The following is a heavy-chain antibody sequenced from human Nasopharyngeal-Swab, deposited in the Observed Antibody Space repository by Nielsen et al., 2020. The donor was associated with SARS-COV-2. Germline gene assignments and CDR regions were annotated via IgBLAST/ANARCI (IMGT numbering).Heavy chain of an antibody. CDR3: AREGGYCGGDCPEYFDY. D-gene: IGHD2-21*02. J-gene: IGHJ4*02. Sequence: WIRQRPGTGLEWIGYIYHSGSTYYNPSLKSRVTISVDRSKNQFSLKLSSVTAADTAVYYCAREGGYCGGDCPEYFDYWGQGTLVTVSS. V-gene: IGHV4-30-2*01. CDR2: IYHSGST.